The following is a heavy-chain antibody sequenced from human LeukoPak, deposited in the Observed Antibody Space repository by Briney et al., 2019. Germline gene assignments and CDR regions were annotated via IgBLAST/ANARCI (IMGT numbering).Heavy chain of an antibody. V-gene: IGHV3-23*01. D-gene: IGHD4-17*01. Sequence: PGGSLRLSCAASGLTFGNYALSWVRQAPGKGLEWVSGISHSGANTYYSDSVKGRFTISRDNSKNTLYLQMNSLRAEATAMYYCARVWTATTPDYWGQGTLVTVSS. J-gene: IGHJ4*02. CDR2: ISHSGANT. CDR3: ARVWTATTPDY. CDR1: GLTFGNYA.